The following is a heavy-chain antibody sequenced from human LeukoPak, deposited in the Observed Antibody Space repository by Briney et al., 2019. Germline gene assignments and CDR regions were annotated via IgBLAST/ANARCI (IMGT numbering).Heavy chain of an antibody. D-gene: IGHD3-10*01. Sequence: GASVKVSCKASGGTFSSYAISWVRQAPGQGLEWMGIINPSGGSTSYAQKFQGRVTMTRDTSTSTVYMELSSLRSEDTAVYCCATEIWFGENYWGQGTLVTVSS. J-gene: IGHJ4*02. CDR1: GGTFSSYA. CDR3: ATEIWFGENY. CDR2: INPSGGST. V-gene: IGHV1-46*01.